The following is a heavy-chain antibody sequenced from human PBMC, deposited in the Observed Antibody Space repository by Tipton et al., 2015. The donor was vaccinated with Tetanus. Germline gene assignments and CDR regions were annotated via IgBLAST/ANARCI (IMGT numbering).Heavy chain of an antibody. CDR2: ITGSDGKT. J-gene: IGHJ4*02. D-gene: IGHD3-16*01. Sequence: SLRLSCAASGFTFSSYTMSWVRQAPGKGLEWVSGITGSDGKTYYADSVKGRFTISRDNSKNTLYLQMNSLRAEDTAVYYCAKDGCFSLVCLGGDYGGQGTLVPVSS. V-gene: IGHV3-23*01. CDR3: AKDGCFSLVCLGGDY. CDR1: GFTFSSYT.